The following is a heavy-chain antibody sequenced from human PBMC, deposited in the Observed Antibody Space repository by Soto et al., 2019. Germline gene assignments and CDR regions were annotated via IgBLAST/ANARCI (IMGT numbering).Heavy chain of an antibody. J-gene: IGHJ6*02. Sequence: SVKVSCKASGGTFSSYAISWVRQAPGQGLEWMGGIIPIFGTANYAQKFQGRVTITADKSTSTAYMELSSLRSEDTAVYYCASEDVGYCSGGSCYSENYYYYYGMDVWGQGTTVSVSS. D-gene: IGHD2-15*01. CDR3: ASEDVGYCSGGSCYSENYYYYYGMDV. CDR2: IIPIFGTA. V-gene: IGHV1-69*06. CDR1: GGTFSSYA.